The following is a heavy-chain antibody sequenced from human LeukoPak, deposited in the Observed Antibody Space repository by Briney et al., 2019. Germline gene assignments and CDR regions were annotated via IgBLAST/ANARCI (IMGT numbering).Heavy chain of an antibody. CDR1: GVSITSSYY. Sequence: SETLSLTCTVSGVSITSSYYWGWLRPPPGKGLEWIGSISSSGGTYYNPSLKSRFTMSGDTSKSKFSLKLNSLTAADTAVYSCARQERRDGSPKGGFHIWPESTMVTVSS. J-gene: IGHJ3*02. D-gene: IGHD1-1*01. V-gene: IGHV4-39*01. CDR2: ISSSGGT. CDR3: ARQERRDGSPKGGFHI.